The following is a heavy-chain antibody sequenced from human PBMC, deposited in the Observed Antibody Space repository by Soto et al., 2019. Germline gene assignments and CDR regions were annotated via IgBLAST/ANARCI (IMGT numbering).Heavy chain of an antibody. Sequence: SETLSLTCTVSGGSISSGGYYWSWIRQHPGKGLEWIGYIYYSGSTYYNPSLKSRVTLSVDTSKNQFSLKLSSVTAADTAVYYCATGHYGSGSYYNYWGQGTLVTVSS. J-gene: IGHJ4*02. V-gene: IGHV4-31*03. D-gene: IGHD3-10*01. CDR2: IYYSGST. CDR1: GGSISSGGYY. CDR3: ATGHYGSGSYYNY.